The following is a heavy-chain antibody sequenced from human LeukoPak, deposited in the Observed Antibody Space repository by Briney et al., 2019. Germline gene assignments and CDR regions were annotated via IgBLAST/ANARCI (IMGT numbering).Heavy chain of an antibody. J-gene: IGHJ4*02. CDR1: GFTFSSYA. CDR3: AKDPKTVRDKYFDY. V-gene: IGHV3-23*01. CDR2: ISGSGGST. Sequence: PGGSLRLSCAASGFTFSSYAMSWVRQAPGKGLEGVSAISGSGGSTYYADSVKGRFTISRDNSKNPLYLQINSLRAEDTGVYYCAKDPKTVRDKYFDYWGQGNLVTVSS. D-gene: IGHD1-14*01.